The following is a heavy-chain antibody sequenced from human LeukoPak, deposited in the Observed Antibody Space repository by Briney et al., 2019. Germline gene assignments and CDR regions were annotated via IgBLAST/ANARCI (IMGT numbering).Heavy chain of an antibody. CDR1: GGSISSGDYY. CDR3: ARATGDSLYYMDV. J-gene: IGHJ6*03. D-gene: IGHD7-27*01. CDR2: IYYSGST. V-gene: IGHV4-30-4*01. Sequence: SQTLSLTCTVSGGSISSGDYYWSWIRQPPGKGLEWIGYIYYSGSTYYNPSLKSRVTISVDTSKNQFSLKLSSVTAADTAVYYCARATGDSLYYMDVWGKGTTVTVSS.